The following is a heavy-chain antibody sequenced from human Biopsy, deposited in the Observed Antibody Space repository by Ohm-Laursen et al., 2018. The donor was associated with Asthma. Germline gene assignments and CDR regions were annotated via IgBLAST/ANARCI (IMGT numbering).Heavy chain of an antibody. CDR1: GFTFSGYA. D-gene: IGHD2-15*01. J-gene: IGHJ1*01. CDR2: ISYDGGNK. CDR3: ARGGGSHFQH. V-gene: IGHV3-30*03. Sequence: SLRLSCAASGFTFSGYAMHWVRQAPGRGLEWVAVISYDGGNKYYGDSVKGRFTISRDNSKNTLYLQMNSLRAEDTAVYYCARGGGSHFQHWGQGTLVTVSS.